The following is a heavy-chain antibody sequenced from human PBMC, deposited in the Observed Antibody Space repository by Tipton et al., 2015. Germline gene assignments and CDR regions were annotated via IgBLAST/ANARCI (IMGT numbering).Heavy chain of an antibody. CDR1: GASISSGAYY. CDR3: ARGRPLAFDV. J-gene: IGHJ3*01. V-gene: IGHV4-31*03. Sequence: CNVSGASISSGAYYWSWIRQHPGKGLEWIGYVYKSANTYYNPSLKSRVTISGDTSKNQFSLYLTSVTAADTAVYYCARGRPLAFDVWGQGTMATVSS. CDR2: VYKSANT.